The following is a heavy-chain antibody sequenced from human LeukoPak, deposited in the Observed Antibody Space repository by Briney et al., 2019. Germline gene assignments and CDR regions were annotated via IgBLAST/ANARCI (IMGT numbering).Heavy chain of an antibody. D-gene: IGHD2-2*01. V-gene: IGHV3-21*01. CDR3: ARGGDCSSTSCYQPTYYYYYYGMDV. J-gene: IGHJ6*02. CDR1: GFTFSSYS. CDR2: ISSSGSYI. Sequence: GGSLRLSCAASGFTFSSYSMNWVRQAPGKGLEWVSSISSSGSYIYYADSVKGRFTISRDNAKNSLYLQMNSLRAEDTAVYYCARGGDCSSTSCYQPTYYYYYYGMDVWGQGTTVTVSS.